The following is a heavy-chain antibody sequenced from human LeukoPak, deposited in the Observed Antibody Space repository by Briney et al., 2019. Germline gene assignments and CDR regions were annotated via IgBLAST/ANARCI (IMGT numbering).Heavy chain of an antibody. Sequence: SETLSLTCAVFGGSLSGYYWTWIRQPPGKGLEWIGEIIDDGTTKYNSSLKSRVTLSVDTSKNQFSLHLTSVTAADTAFYYCARLGETYSSPWLNWFDPWGQGTLVTVSS. V-gene: IGHV4-34*12. CDR2: IIDDGTT. D-gene: IGHD6-13*01. CDR3: ARLGETYSSPWLNWFDP. J-gene: IGHJ5*02. CDR1: GGSLSGYY.